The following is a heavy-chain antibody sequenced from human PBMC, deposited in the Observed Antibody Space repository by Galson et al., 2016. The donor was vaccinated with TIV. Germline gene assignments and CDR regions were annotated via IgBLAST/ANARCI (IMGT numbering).Heavy chain of an antibody. Sequence: PALVKPTQTLTLTCTFSGFSLTTIGVGVAWLRQPPGKALECLAVVYWDDDERYSPSLRSRLTVTKDTSKNQVVLTMTNMDPVDTATYYCAHRRTTGSGDTCDIWVQATMVTVSS. D-gene: IGHD1-1*01. V-gene: IGHV2-5*02. CDR1: GFSLTTIGVG. J-gene: IGHJ3*02. CDR2: VYWDDDE. CDR3: AHRRTTGSGDTCDI.